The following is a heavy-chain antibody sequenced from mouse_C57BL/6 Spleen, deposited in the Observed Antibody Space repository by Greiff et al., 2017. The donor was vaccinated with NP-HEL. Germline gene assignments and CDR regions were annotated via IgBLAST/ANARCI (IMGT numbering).Heavy chain of an antibody. J-gene: IGHJ4*01. V-gene: IGHV7-3*01. D-gene: IGHD1-1*01. CDR1: GFTFTDYY. Sequence: EVQRVESGGGLVQPGGSLSLSCAASGFTFTDYYMSWVRQPPGKALEWLGFIRNKANGYTTEYSASVKGRFTISRDNSQSILYLQMNALRAEDSATYYCARLDTTVVRLGAMDYWGQGTSVTVSS. CDR2: IRNKANGYTT. CDR3: ARLDTTVVRLGAMDY.